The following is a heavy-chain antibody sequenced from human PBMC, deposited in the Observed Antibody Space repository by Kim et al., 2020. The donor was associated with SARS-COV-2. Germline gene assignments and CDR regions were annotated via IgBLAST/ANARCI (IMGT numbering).Heavy chain of an antibody. V-gene: IGHV1-18*01. CDR1: GYTFTSYG. Sequence: ASVKVSCKASGYTFTSYGISWVRQAPGQGLEWMGWISAYNGNTNYAQKLQGRVTMTTDTSTSTAYMELRSLRSDDTAVYYCARGSIWFEEGYYYYYGMDVWGQGTTVTVSS. D-gene: IGHD3-10*01. CDR2: ISAYNGNT. CDR3: ARGSIWFEEGYYYYYGMDV. J-gene: IGHJ6*02.